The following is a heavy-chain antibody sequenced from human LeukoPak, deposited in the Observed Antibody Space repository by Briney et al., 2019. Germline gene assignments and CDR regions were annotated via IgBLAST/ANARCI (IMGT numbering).Heavy chain of an antibody. J-gene: IGHJ4*02. V-gene: IGHV3-74*03. CDR2: INTDGRGI. D-gene: IGHD3-10*01. CDR3: AKGHYGSGIYYIPYFDS. Sequence: GGSLRLPCAASGFTFRNYWMHWVRQAPGKGLVWVAEINTDGRGIKYADSVKGRFTIFRDNTKKTLYLQMNSLRAEDTAIYYCAKGHYGSGIYYIPYFDSWGQGTQVTVSS. CDR1: GFTFRNYW.